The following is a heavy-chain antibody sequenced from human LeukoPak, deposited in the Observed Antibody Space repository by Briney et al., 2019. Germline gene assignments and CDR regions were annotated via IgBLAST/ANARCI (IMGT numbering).Heavy chain of an antibody. J-gene: IGHJ5*02. CDR1: GYTFTGYY. D-gene: IGHD6-19*01. Sequence: ASVKVSCKASGYTFTGYYMHWVRQAPGQGLEWMGWINPNSGGTNYAQKFQGWVTMTRDTSISTAYMELRSLRSDDTAVYYCARELDGGWVESPWGQGTLVTVSS. CDR3: ARELDGGWVESP. V-gene: IGHV1-2*04. CDR2: INPNSGGT.